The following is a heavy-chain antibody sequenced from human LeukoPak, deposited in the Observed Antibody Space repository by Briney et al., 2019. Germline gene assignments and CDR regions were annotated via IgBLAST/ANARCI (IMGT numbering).Heavy chain of an antibody. J-gene: IGHJ4*02. Sequence: SETLSLTCTVSGGSISSSFYYWGWIRQPPGKGLEWIGTVSYSGKADYNPSLKSRVTISVDTSKKQVSLNLSSVTAADMAVYYCARHHGHYDILTNDCWGQGTLVTVSS. V-gene: IGHV4-39*01. CDR1: GGSISSSFYY. D-gene: IGHD3-9*01. CDR3: ARHHGHYDILTNDC. CDR2: VSYSGKA.